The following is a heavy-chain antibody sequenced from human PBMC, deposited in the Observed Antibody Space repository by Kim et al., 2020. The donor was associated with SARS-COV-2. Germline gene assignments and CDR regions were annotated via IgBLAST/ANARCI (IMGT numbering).Heavy chain of an antibody. CDR1: GFTFSAHA. V-gene: IGHV3-30*04. D-gene: IGHD3-10*01. J-gene: IGHJ4*02. CDR2: IAYDGSHI. CDR3: LTEIGSRSFDH. Sequence: GGSLRLSCAASGFTFSAHALHWVRQAPGKGLEWVALIAYDGSHISYPDSVNGRFIISRDNTKSTLYLQMNSLRPEDTAVYYCLTEIGSRSFDHCGQGT.